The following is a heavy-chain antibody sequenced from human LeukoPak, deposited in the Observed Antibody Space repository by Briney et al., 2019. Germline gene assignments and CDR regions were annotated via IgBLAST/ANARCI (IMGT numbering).Heavy chain of an antibody. CDR3: ARDRDYYDSSGYGYYFDY. CDR1: GGSISSYY. D-gene: IGHD3-22*01. J-gene: IGHJ4*02. Sequence: SETLSLTCTVSGGSISSYYWSWIRQPPGKGLEWIGYIYYSGSTNYNPSLKGRVTISVDTSKNQFSLKLSSVTAADTAVYYCARDRDYYDSSGYGYYFDYWGQGTLVTVSS. V-gene: IGHV4-59*01. CDR2: IYYSGST.